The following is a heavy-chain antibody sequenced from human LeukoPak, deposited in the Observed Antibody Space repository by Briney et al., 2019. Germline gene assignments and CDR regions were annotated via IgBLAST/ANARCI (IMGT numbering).Heavy chain of an antibody. CDR3: ARDWTAAAAGSAFDY. J-gene: IGHJ4*02. CDR2: ISYDGSNK. Sequence: GGSLRLSCAASGFTFSSYAMHWVRQAPGEGLEWVAVISYDGSNKYYADSVKGRFTISRDNSKNTLYLQMNSLRAEDTAVYYCARDWTAAAAGSAFDYWGQGTLVTVSS. D-gene: IGHD6-13*01. CDR1: GFTFSSYA. V-gene: IGHV3-30-3*01.